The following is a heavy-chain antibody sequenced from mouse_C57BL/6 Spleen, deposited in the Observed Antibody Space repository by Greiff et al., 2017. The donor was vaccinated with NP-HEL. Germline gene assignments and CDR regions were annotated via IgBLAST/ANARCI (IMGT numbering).Heavy chain of an antibody. Sequence: QMQLKQSGPGLVAPSQRLSITCTASGFPLTSYAISWVRQPPGKGLEWLGVICPGGGTNYNSAHNSRLSISKDNSKSQVFLKMNRLQTDDTDRYYCARGGREYFDYWGQGTTLTVSS. CDR1: GFPLTSYA. CDR2: ICPGGGT. V-gene: IGHV2-9-1*01. D-gene: IGHD3-3*01. CDR3: ARGGREYFDY. J-gene: IGHJ2*01.